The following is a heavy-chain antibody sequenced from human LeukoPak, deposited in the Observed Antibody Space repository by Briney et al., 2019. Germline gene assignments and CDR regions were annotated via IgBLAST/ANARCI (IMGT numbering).Heavy chain of an antibody. D-gene: IGHD6-13*01. CDR1: GGSISSYY. Sequence: PSETLSLTCTVSGGSISSYYWSWIRQPPGKGREWIGYIYTSWSTTYNPSLKSRVTISVDTPKHQFSLKLSSVTAADTAVYYCARRSQAAAGSYYFDYWGQGTLVTVSS. CDR3: ARRSQAAAGSYYFDY. J-gene: IGHJ4*02. CDR2: IYTSWST. V-gene: IGHV4-4*09.